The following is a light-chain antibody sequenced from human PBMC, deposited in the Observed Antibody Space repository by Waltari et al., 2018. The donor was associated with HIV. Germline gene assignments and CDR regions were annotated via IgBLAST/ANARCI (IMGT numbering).Light chain of an antibody. V-gene: IGLV2-11*01. CDR1: SSYVATF. Sequence: QSALTQPHSVSGSPGQSLTISCTGTSSYVATFVSSYQQHPAKAPNVINYDVNKRPSGFPDRSSVSQSGNTAFLTISGLQTEDEAEYHCCSHAGNFIFAFGSGTKVTVL. CDR2: DVN. CDR3: CSHAGNFIFA. J-gene: IGLJ1*01.